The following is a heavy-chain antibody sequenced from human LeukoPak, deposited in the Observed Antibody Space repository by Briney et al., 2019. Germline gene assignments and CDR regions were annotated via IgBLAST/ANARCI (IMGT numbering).Heavy chain of an antibody. Sequence: SQTLFLTCTVSGGSISSGSYYWSWIRQPAGKGLEWIGRIYTSGSTNYNPSLKSRVTISVDKSKTQFSLKLSSVTAADTAVYYCARVSDYGSGSYYYYYYMDVWGKGTTVTVSS. CDR1: GGSISSGSYY. D-gene: IGHD3-10*01. CDR2: IYTSGST. V-gene: IGHV4-61*02. J-gene: IGHJ6*03. CDR3: ARVSDYGSGSYYYYYYMDV.